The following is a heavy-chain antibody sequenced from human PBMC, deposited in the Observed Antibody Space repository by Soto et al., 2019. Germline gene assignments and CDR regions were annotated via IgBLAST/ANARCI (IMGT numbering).Heavy chain of an antibody. V-gene: IGHV1-18*01. CDR1: GYTFTSYG. Sequence: ASVKVSCKASGYTFTSYGISWVRQAPGQGLEWTGRISAYNGNTNYAQKLQGRVTMTTDTSTSTAYMELRSLRAEDTAVYYCARSPGGYCSSTSCYSPYWGQGTLVTVSS. CDR3: ARSPGGYCSSTSCYSPY. CDR2: ISAYNGNT. J-gene: IGHJ4*02. D-gene: IGHD2-2*01.